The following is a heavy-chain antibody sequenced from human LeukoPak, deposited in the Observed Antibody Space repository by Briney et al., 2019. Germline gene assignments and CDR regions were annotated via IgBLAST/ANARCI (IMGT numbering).Heavy chain of an antibody. CDR1: GFTFSNYA. V-gene: IGHV3-33*06. CDR2: IWFDGTNK. J-gene: IGHJ4*02. CDR3: AKARGSGWHDPWYLDY. D-gene: IGHD6-19*01. Sequence: GRSLRLSCAASGFTFSNYAMHWVRQAPGTGLELVAVIWFDGTNKYYGDSVRGRFTISTDNSKNRLYLQMNSLRAEDTAVYYCAKARGSGWHDPWYLDYWGQGTLVTVSS.